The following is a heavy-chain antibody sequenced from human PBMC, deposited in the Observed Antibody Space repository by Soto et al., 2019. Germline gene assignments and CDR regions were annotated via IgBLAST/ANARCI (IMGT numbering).Heavy chain of an antibody. V-gene: IGHV1-18*01. CDR2: ISAYNGNT. D-gene: IGHD2-15*01. Sequence: ASVQVSCKGSGYTFTSYGISWVRQAPGQGLEWMGWISAYNGNTNYAQKLQGRVTMTTDTSTSTAYMELRSLRSDDTAVYYCARRMTGYCSGGSCYSGYYYYYMDVWGKGTTVTV. CDR3: ARRMTGYCSGGSCYSGYYYYYMDV. CDR1: GYTFTSYG. J-gene: IGHJ6*03.